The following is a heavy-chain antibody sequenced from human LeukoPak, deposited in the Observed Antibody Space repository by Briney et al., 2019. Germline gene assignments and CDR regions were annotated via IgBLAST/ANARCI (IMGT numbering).Heavy chain of an antibody. Sequence: PSETLSLTCTVSGGSISSYYWSWIRQPPGKGLEWIGYIYTSGSTNYNPSLKSRVTMSVDTSKNQFSLKLSSVTAADTAVYYCARGIRSPQLRQRSGYYYYYMDVWGKGTTVTISS. CDR1: GGSISSYY. CDR3: ARGIRSPQLRQRSGYYYYYMDV. CDR2: IYTSGST. V-gene: IGHV4-4*08. J-gene: IGHJ6*03. D-gene: IGHD3-3*01.